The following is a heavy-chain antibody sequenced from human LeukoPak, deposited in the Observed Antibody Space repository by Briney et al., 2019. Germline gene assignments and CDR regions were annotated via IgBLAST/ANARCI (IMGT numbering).Heavy chain of an antibody. CDR2: ISFDGNDK. CDR3: ARHCDSSGYLQAPYHYYYIDV. Sequence: GGSLRLSCVASGFTFSYYAFHWVRLAPGKGLEWVAVISFDGNDKYYADSVKGRFTISRDNSRSTLYLQMNSLRLEDTAVYYCARHCDSSGYLQAPYHYYYIDVWGKGTTVTVSS. V-gene: IGHV3-30-3*01. J-gene: IGHJ6*03. CDR1: GFTFSYYA. D-gene: IGHD3-22*01.